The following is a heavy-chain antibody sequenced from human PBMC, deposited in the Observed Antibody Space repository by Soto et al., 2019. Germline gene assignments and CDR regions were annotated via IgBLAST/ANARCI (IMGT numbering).Heavy chain of an antibody. J-gene: IGHJ5*02. V-gene: IGHV1-69*01. Sequence: QVQLVQSGAEVKKPGSSVKVSCKASGATFSSYAISWVRQAPGQGLEWMGGIIPIFGTANYAQKFQGRVTITADESTSTAYMELSSLRSEDTAVYYCARGRDGYTINWFDPWGQGTLVTVSS. CDR2: IIPIFGTA. D-gene: IGHD5-12*01. CDR1: GATFSSYA. CDR3: ARGRDGYTINWFDP.